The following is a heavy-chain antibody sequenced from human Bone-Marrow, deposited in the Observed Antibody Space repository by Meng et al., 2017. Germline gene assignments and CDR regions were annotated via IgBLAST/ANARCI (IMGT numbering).Heavy chain of an antibody. V-gene: IGHV3-23*04. D-gene: IGHD6-19*01. J-gene: IGHJ4*02. CDR3: ARRLAGWPDIDY. CDR2: ISGSGGST. CDR1: GFTFSNAW. Sequence: AQLVESGGGLGTPGGSLRLSWEASGFTFSNAWMSWIRQAPGKGLEWVSAISGSGGSTYYADSVKGRFTISRDNSKNTLYLQMNSLRAEDTAVYYCARRLAGWPDIDYWGQGTLVTVSS.